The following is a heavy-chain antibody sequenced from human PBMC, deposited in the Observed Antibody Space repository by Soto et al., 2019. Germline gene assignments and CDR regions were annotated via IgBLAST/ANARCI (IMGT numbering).Heavy chain of an antibody. V-gene: IGHV4-59*01. CDR2: IYYSGST. CDR3: ARECPPLGYVDY. CDR1: CGSISSYY. J-gene: IGHJ4*02. D-gene: IGHD2-2*01. Sequence: SETLSLTCTVSCGSISSYYWSWIRQPPGKGLEWIGYIYYSGSTNYNPSLKSRVTISVDTSKNQFSLKLSSVTAADTAVYYCARECPPLGYVDYWGQGTRVTV.